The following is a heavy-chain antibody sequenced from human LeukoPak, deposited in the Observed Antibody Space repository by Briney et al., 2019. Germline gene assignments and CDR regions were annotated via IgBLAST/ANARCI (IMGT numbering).Heavy chain of an antibody. D-gene: IGHD6-13*01. CDR3: SRGSSWYRGGADY. CDR2: INQDGSER. CDR1: GFIFSGYW. Sequence: GGSLRLFCAASGFIFSGYWMTWVRQAPGKGLEWLANINQDGSERYYVDSVKGRFTISRDNAKNSVYLQMNSLRAEDTAVYYCSRGSSWYRGGADYWGQGTLVTVSS. V-gene: IGHV3-7*01. J-gene: IGHJ4*02.